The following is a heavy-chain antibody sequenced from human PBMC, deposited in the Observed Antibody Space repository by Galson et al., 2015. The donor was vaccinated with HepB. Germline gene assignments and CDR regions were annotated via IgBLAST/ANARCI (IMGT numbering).Heavy chain of an antibody. D-gene: IGHD5-12*01. CDR3: ARSHHYSGYDYDYYYYYMDV. CDR1: GYSFTSYW. V-gene: IGHV5-51*03. CDR2: IYPGDSDT. Sequence: QSGAEVKKPGESLKISCKGSGYSFTSYWIGWVRQMPGKGLEWMGIIYPGDSDTRYSPSFQGQVTISADKSISTAYLQWSSLKASDTAMYYCARSHHYSGYDYDYYYYYMDVWGKGTTVTVSS. J-gene: IGHJ6*03.